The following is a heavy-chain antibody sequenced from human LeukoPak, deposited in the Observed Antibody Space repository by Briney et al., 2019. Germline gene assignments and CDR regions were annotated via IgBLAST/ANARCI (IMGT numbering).Heavy chain of an antibody. CDR3: AKDREWVSSWYPFDY. V-gene: IGHV3-23*01. CDR1: GFTFSSYA. J-gene: IGHJ4*02. Sequence: GGSLTLSCAASGFTFSSYAMSWVRQAPGKGLEWVGAISGSGGRKYYADSVKGGSTIYRDNYKNTLYVQMNSLRAEHTAVYYCAKDREWVSSWYPFDYWGRGTLVTVSS. D-gene: IGHD6-13*01. CDR2: ISGSGGRK.